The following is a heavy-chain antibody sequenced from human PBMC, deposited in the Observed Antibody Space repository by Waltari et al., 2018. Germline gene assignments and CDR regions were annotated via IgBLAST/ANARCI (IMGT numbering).Heavy chain of an antibody. Sequence: EAQPWAPGGGLVQPGASLIVACAASGFTVGSYAMSWVRQAPGKGLEWVSEISGTGSNTYYADSVKGRFTISKDNSKNILYLQMDSLRAEDTAVYYCARDGYNWIAFDVWGQGVLVTVSS. V-gene: IGHV3-23*01. CDR2: ISGTGSNT. D-gene: IGHD5-12*01. CDR1: GFTVGSYA. J-gene: IGHJ4*02. CDR3: ARDGYNWIAFDV.